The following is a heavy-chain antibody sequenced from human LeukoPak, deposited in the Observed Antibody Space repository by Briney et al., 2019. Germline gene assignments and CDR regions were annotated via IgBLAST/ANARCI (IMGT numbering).Heavy chain of an antibody. CDR1: GFTFSSYA. CDR2: ISYDGSNK. J-gene: IGHJ6*03. V-gene: IGHV3-30-3*01. CDR3: ARDQGAKDCSSTSCYWIYYYYYYMDV. D-gene: IGHD2-2*01. Sequence: PGGSLRLSCAASGFTFSSYAMHWVRQAPGKGLEWVAVISYDGSNKYYADSVKGRFTISRDNSKNTLYLQMNSLRAEDTAVYYCARDQGAKDCSSTSCYWIYYYYYYMDVWGKGTTVTVSS.